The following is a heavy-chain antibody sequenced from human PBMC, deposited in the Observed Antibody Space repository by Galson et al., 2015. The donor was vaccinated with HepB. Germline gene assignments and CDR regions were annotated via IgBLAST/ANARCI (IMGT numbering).Heavy chain of an antibody. Sequence: SLRLSCAASGFTFSSYSMNWVRQAPGKGLEWVSYISSSSSTIYYADSVKGRFTISRDNAKNSLYLQMNSLRDEDTAVYYCARADTAMWVGSYGMDVWGQGTTVTVSS. CDR3: ARADTAMWVGSYGMDV. CDR1: GFTFSSYS. V-gene: IGHV3-48*02. J-gene: IGHJ6*02. D-gene: IGHD5-18*01. CDR2: ISSSSSTI.